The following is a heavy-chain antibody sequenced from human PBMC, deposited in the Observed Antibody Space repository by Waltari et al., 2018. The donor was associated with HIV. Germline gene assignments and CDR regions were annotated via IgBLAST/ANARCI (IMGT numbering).Heavy chain of an antibody. J-gene: IGHJ6*02. CDR2: IYSDGST. D-gene: IGHD2-8*01. Sequence: EVQLVESGGGSVQTGKSLSLSWAASGFLVSSNYMSWVRQAPGKGLEWVSVIYSDGSTNYADSVKGRFTISREKSTNALYLQMSSLKVEDTAVYYCARDPAAGRVNGPYYYGLDVWGRGTTVTVSS. CDR3: ARDPAAGRVNGPYYYGLDV. CDR1: GFLVSSNY. V-gene: IGHV3-66*01.